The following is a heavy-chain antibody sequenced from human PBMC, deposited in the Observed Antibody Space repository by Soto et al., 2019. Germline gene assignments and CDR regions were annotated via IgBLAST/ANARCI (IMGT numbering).Heavy chain of an antibody. J-gene: IGHJ3*02. CDR2: IGTSSSYI. V-gene: IGHV3-21*01. Sequence: PGGSLRLSCAASGFTFSSYTMNWVRQAPGRGLEWVSSIGTSSSYIYYADSVKGRFTISRDNAKNTLNLQMNSLRAEDTAVYYCARGGAIFGVVIRAFDMWGQGTMVTVSS. D-gene: IGHD3-3*01. CDR1: GFTFSSYT. CDR3: ARGGAIFGVVIRAFDM.